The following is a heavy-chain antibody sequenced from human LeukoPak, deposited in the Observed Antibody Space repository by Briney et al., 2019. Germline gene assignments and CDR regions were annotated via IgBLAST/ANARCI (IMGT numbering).Heavy chain of an antibody. CDR2: MNPNSGNT. V-gene: IGHV1-8*01. CDR3: ANPIYYYNSSGYYPFDY. D-gene: IGHD3-22*01. Sequence: ASVKVSCKASGYTFTSYDINWVRQATGQGLEWMGWMNPNSGNTGYAQKFQGRVTMTRDTSISTAYMELSSLRSEDTAVYYCANPIYYYNSSGYYPFDYWGQGTLVTVSS. J-gene: IGHJ4*02. CDR1: GYTFTSYD.